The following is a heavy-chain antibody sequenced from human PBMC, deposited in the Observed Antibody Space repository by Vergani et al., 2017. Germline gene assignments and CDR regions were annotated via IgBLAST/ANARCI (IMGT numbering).Heavy chain of an antibody. J-gene: IGHJ6*02. Sequence: QVQLQQWGAGLLKPSETLSLTCAVYGGSFSGYYWSWIRQPPRKGLEWIGEINHSGSTNYNPSLKSRVTISVDTSKNQSSLKLSSVTAPDTAVYYFARGSRLKPHKSAGITMVRRVPYYYGMDVWGRGTTVTVSS. V-gene: IGHV4-34*01. CDR2: INHSGST. CDR1: GGSFSGYY. CDR3: ARGSRLKPHKSAGITMVRRVPYYYGMDV. D-gene: IGHD3-10*01.